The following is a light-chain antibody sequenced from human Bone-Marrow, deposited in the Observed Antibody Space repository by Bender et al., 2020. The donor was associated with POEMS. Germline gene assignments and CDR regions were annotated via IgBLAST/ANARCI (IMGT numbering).Light chain of an antibody. V-gene: IGLV2-23*02. CDR3: SSYAGGPTYVI. CDR1: SSDVGSYDL. J-gene: IGLJ2*01. Sequence: QSALTQPASVSGSPGQSITISCIGTSSDVGSYDLVSWYQQHPGKAPKLLIFVVTKRPSGISSRFSGSKSDNTASLTISGLQTEDEADYYCSSYAGGPTYVIFGGGTRLTVL. CDR2: VVT.